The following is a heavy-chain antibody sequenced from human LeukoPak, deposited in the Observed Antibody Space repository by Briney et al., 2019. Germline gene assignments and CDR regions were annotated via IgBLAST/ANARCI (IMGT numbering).Heavy chain of an antibody. J-gene: IGHJ6*03. CDR1: GYSISSGYY. V-gene: IGHV4-38-2*01. CDR2: IYHSGST. Sequence: SETLSLTCAVSGYSISSGYYWGWIRQPPGKGLEWIGSIYHSGSTYYNPSLKSRVTISVDTSKNQFSLKLSSVTAADTAVYYCARASSSGMDVWGEGTTVTVSS. CDR3: ARASSSGMDV. D-gene: IGHD6-6*01.